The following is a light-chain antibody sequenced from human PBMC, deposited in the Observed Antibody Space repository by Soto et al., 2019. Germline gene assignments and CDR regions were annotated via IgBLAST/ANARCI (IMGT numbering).Light chain of an antibody. CDR3: SLSHSDVVV. CDR2: DTN. Sequence: QAVVTQESSLTVSPGGTVTLTCGSSTGPVTSGHWPYWFQQRPGQAPRTLIYDTNNKHSWTPDRFSGSLLGGKAALTLSGAQPEDEADYCGSLSHSDVVVFGGGTQLTVL. J-gene: IGLJ2*01. V-gene: IGLV7-46*01. CDR1: TGPVTSGHW.